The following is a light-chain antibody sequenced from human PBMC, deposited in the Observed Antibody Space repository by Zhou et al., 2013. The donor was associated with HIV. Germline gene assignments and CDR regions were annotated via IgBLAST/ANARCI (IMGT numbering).Light chain of an antibody. V-gene: IGKV3-20*01. CDR3: QQYGSSSWT. CDR2: GAS. Sequence: EIVLTQSPGTLSLSPGERATLSCRASQSVSSTYLAWYQQTPGQAPRLLIYGASSRAPGIPDRFSGSGSGTDFTLTISRLEPEDFAVYYCQQYGSSSWTFGQRDQGGNQT. J-gene: IGKJ1*01. CDR1: QSVSSTY.